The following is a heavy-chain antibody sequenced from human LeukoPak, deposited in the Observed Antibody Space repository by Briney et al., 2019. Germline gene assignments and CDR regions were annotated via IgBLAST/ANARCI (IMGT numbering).Heavy chain of an antibody. D-gene: IGHD2-21*01. Sequence: SETLSLTCTVSGGSISSSDYYWSWIRQPPGKGLEWIGYIYYSGSTYYNPSLKSRVTISVDTSKNQFSLKLSSVTAADTAVYYCARIQLKILWWSRGAFDIWGQGTMVTVSS. V-gene: IGHV4-30-4*01. CDR1: GGSISSSDYY. CDR2: IYYSGST. CDR3: ARIQLKILWWSRGAFDI. J-gene: IGHJ3*02.